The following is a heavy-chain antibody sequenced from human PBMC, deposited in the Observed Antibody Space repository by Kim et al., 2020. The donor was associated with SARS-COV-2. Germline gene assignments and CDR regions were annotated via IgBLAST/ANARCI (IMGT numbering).Heavy chain of an antibody. CDR1: GGTFSSYA. CDR3: ARGYPEDVDTAMYGPYYYYYGMDV. CDR2: IIPIFGTA. D-gene: IGHD5-18*01. J-gene: IGHJ6*02. V-gene: IGHV1-69*13. Sequence: SVKVSCKASGGTFSSYAISWVRQAPGQGLEWMGGIIPIFGTANYAQKFQGRVTITADESTSTAYMELSSLRSEDTAVYYCARGYPEDVDTAMYGPYYYYYGMDVWGQGTTVTVSS.